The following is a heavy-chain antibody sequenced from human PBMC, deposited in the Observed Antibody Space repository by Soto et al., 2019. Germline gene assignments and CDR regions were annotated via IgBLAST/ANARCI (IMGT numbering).Heavy chain of an antibody. CDR1: GFTFSSYA. J-gene: IGHJ4*02. Sequence: EVQLLESGGGLVQPGGSLRLSCAASGFTFSSYAMSWVRQAPGKGLEWVSAISGSGGSTYYADSVKGRFTISRDNSKHTLYLQMNSLRAEDTAVYYCAKASGWVGEFDYWGQGTLVSVSS. CDR2: ISGSGGST. V-gene: IGHV3-23*01. CDR3: AKASGWVGEFDY. D-gene: IGHD3-16*01.